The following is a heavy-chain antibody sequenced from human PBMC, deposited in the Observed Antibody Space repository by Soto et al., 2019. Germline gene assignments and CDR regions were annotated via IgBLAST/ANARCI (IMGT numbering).Heavy chain of an antibody. D-gene: IGHD2-21*02. V-gene: IGHV1-2*02. Sequence: ASVKVSCKASGYTFTGYYMHWVRQAPGQGFEWMGRISPKTGGTNYAQKFQGRVTMTWDTSLNTAYMELSSLISEDTAVYYCAKPPGYISDWGCFDFWGQGTLVTVSS. CDR3: AKPPGYISDWGCFDF. J-gene: IGHJ4*02. CDR1: GYTFTGYY. CDR2: ISPKTGGT.